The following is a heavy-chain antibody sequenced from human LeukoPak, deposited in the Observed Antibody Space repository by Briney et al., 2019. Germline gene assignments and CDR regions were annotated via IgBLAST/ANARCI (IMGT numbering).Heavy chain of an antibody. CDR2: ISYDGSNK. Sequence: PGRSLRLSCAAAGFTFSSYAMHWVRQAPGKGLEWVAVISYDGSNKYYADSVKGRFTISRDISKNTLYLQMNSLRDEDTAVYYCARDPYSSTPRYYLDYWGQGTLVTVSS. J-gene: IGHJ4*02. CDR3: ARDPYSSTPRYYLDY. CDR1: GFTFSSYA. D-gene: IGHD6-13*01. V-gene: IGHV3-30*04.